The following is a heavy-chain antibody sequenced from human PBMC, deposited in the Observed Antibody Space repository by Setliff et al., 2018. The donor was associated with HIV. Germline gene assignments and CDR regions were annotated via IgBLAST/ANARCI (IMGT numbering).Heavy chain of an antibody. V-gene: IGHV4-38-2*01. CDR3: AAASSWDPLLDY. CDR1: GYSISNGYY. Sequence: PSETLSLTCALSGYSISNGYYWGWIRQPSGKGLEWIGSIYHSGSTNYNPSLKSRVTISVDTSMDQFSLKLNSVTAADTAVYYCAAASSWDPLLDYWGQGTLVTVSS. D-gene: IGHD6-13*01. J-gene: IGHJ4*02. CDR2: IYHSGST.